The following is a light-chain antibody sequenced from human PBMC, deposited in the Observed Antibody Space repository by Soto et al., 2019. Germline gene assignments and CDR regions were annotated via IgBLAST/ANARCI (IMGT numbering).Light chain of an antibody. V-gene: IGLV2-11*01. CDR3: CSYAGSYTWL. J-gene: IGLJ3*02. Sequence: QSALTQPRSVSGSPGQSVTISCTGTNSDVGGYNYVSWYQQYPGKAPKLMIYDVTERPSGVPDRFSGSRSGNTASLTISGLQPEDEADYYCCSYAGSYTWLFGGGTKLTVL. CDR1: NSDVGGYNY. CDR2: DVT.